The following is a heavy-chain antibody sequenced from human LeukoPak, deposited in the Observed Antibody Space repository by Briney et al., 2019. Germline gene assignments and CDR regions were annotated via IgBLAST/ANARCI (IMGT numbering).Heavy chain of an antibody. CDR1: GFTFNNYN. CDR2: ITSSGTYI. J-gene: IGHJ4*02. V-gene: IGHV3-21*01. CDR3: ARTSGYPMGEYFDY. Sequence: GGSLRLSCATSGFTFNNYNMNWVRQAPGRALEWVSSITSSGTYIFYADSVKGRFTISRDNAKNSLYLQMNSLRAEDTAVYYCARTSGYPMGEYFDYWGQGTLVTVSS. D-gene: IGHD5-12*01.